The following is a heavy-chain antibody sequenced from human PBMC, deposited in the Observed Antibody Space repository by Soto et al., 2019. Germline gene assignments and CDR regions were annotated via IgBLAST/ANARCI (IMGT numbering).Heavy chain of an antibody. J-gene: IGHJ3*02. V-gene: IGHV1-8*01. CDR2: MNPNSGNT. CDR1: GYTFTSYD. D-gene: IGHD3-16*02. Sequence: ASVKVSCKASGYTFTSYDINWVRQATGQGLEWMGWMNPNSGNTGYAQKFQGRVTMTRNTSISTAYMELSSLRSEDTAVYYCARVGSVFPYYDYIWGSYRRAHAFDIWGQGTMVTVSS. CDR3: ARVGSVFPYYDYIWGSYRRAHAFDI.